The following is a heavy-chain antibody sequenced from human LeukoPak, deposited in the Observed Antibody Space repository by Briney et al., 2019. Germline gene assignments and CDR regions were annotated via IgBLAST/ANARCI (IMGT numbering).Heavy chain of an antibody. J-gene: IGHJ4*02. D-gene: IGHD3-10*01. CDR2: INHSGST. Sequence: SETLSLTCAVYGGSFRGYYWSWIRQPPGKGLEWIGEINHSGSTNYNPSLKSRVTISVDTSKNQFSLKLSSVTAADTAVYYCARGKKVAYYYGSGSYYPDYWGQGTLVTVSS. CDR3: ARGKKVAYYYGSGSYYPDY. CDR1: GGSFRGYY. V-gene: IGHV4-34*01.